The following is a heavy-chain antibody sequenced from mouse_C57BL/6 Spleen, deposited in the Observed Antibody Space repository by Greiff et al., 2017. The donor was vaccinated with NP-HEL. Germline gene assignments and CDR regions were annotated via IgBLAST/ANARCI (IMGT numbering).Heavy chain of an antibody. V-gene: IGHV5-16*01. CDR2: INYDGSST. CDR1: GFTFSDYY. Sequence: EVQVVESEGGLVQPGSSMKLSCTASGFTFSDYYMAWVRQVPEKGLEWVANINYDGSSTYYLDPLKSRFIISRDNAKNILYLQMSSLKSEDTATYYCATSSYDGYYGGFAYWGQGTLVTVSA. J-gene: IGHJ3*01. D-gene: IGHD2-3*01. CDR3: ATSSYDGYYGGFAY.